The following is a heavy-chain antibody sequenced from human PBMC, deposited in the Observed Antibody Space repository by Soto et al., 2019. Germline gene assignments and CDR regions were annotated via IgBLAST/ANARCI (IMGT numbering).Heavy chain of an antibody. Sequence: GGSLRLSCAASGFTFSSYWMSWVRQAPGKGLEWVANIKQDGSEKYYVDSVKGRFTISRDNAKNSLYLQMNSQRAEDTVVYYCARDLGYCCSTSCYNWFDPWGQGTLVTVSS. CDR1: GFTFSSYW. D-gene: IGHD2-2*01. V-gene: IGHV3-7*01. CDR2: IKQDGSEK. CDR3: ARDLGYCCSTSCYNWFDP. J-gene: IGHJ5*02.